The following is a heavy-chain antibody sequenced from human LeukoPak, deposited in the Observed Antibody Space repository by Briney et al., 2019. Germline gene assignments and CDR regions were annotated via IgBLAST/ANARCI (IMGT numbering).Heavy chain of an antibody. D-gene: IGHD2-2*01. Sequence: GASVKVSCKASGYTFSDYYMHCVRQAPGQELEWIGWINPNSGDTMYGQKFQGRVTMTRDTSISTAYMDLNRLRSDDTAVYYCARDAMSDFWGQGTLVTVSS. V-gene: IGHV1-2*02. CDR2: INPNSGDT. CDR1: GYTFSDYY. CDR3: ARDAMSDF. J-gene: IGHJ4*02.